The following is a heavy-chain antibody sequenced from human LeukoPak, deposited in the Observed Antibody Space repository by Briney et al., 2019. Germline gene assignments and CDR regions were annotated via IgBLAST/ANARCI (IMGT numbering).Heavy chain of an antibody. J-gene: IGHJ3*02. CDR2: FDPEDGET. V-gene: IGHV1-24*01. CDR1: GYTLTELS. D-gene: IGHD2-2*01. Sequence: GASVKVSCKVSGYTLTELSMHWVRQAPGKGLEWMGGFDPEDGETIYAQKFQGRVTMTEDTSTDTAYMELSSLRSEDTAVYYCASSLVVPAAIVAFDIWGQGTMVTVSS. CDR3: ASSLVVPAAIVAFDI.